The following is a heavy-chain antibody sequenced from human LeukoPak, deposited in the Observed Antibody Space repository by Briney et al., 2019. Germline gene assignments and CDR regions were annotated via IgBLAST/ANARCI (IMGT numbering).Heavy chain of an antibody. J-gene: IGHJ6*02. CDR2: IYYSGST. V-gene: IGHV4-31*03. D-gene: IGHD1-26*01. CDR1: GGSISSGGYY. Sequence: SDTLSLTCTVSGGSISSGGYYWRWIRQHPGKGLEWIGYIYYSGSTYYSPSLKRRLTISVDTSKNQFSLKQSSVTAADTAVYYCARGGSRGLKRELQYGMDVWGQATTLTVSS. CDR3: ARGGSRGLKRELQYGMDV.